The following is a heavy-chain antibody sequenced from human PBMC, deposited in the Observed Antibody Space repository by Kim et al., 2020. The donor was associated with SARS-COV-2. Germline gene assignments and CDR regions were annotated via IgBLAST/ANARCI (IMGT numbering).Heavy chain of an antibody. J-gene: IGHJ4*02. Sequence: SQTLSLTCAISGDSVSSTSSTWSWIRQSPSRGLEWLGRTYYRSKRYYDYAVSVNGRMVISPDTSKGQFSLQLLSVTPEDTAVYYCARETAITNYFDYWAQGTLVTVSA. CDR1: GDSVSSTSST. CDR2: TYYRSKRYY. V-gene: IGHV6-1*01. D-gene: IGHD1-20*01. CDR3: ARETAITNYFDY.